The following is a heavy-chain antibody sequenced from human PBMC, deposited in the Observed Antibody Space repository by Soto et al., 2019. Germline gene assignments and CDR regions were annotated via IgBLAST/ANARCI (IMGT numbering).Heavy chain of an antibody. CDR3: AGDPDSHYNDSQASSYP. Sequence: QVQLVQSGAEVKKPGSSVKVSCKASGGTFSTYTITCVRQAPGQGLEWMGRIIPIIGIINYAQKFQGRVTISADKFTGTDYMELTGLRSDDTAVYYCAGDPDSHYNDSQASSYPWGQGTLVTVSS. CDR2: IIPIIGII. D-gene: IGHD4-4*01. V-gene: IGHV1-69*08. J-gene: IGHJ5*02. CDR1: GGTFSTYT.